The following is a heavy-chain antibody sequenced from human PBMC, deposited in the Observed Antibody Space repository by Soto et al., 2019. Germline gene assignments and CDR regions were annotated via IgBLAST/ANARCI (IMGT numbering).Heavy chain of an antibody. CDR1: GFTFSSYA. Sequence: PGGSPRLSCAASGFTFSSYAMNWVRQAPGKGLEWVSAISGGGGSTYYADSVKGRFTISRDNSKNTLYLQMNSLRAEDTAVYYCAREALLWFGETPFDYYYYLDVWGKGTTVTVSS. D-gene: IGHD3-10*01. V-gene: IGHV3-23*01. J-gene: IGHJ6*03. CDR2: ISGGGGST. CDR3: AREALLWFGETPFDYYYYLDV.